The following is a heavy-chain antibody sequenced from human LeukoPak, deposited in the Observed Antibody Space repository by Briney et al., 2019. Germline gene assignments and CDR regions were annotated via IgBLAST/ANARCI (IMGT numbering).Heavy chain of an antibody. Sequence: GASVKVSSKASGGTFSSYAISWVRQAPGQGLEWMGGIIPIFGTANYAQKFQGRVTITADKSTSTAYMELSSLRSEDTAVYYCAREGGHCSGASCYFDYWGQGTLVTVSS. CDR2: IIPIFGTA. D-gene: IGHD2-15*01. J-gene: IGHJ4*02. CDR1: GGTFSSYA. CDR3: AREGGHCSGASCYFDY. V-gene: IGHV1-69*06.